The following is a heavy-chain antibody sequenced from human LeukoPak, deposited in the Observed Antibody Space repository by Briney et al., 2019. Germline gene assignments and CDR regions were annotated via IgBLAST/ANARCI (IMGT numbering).Heavy chain of an antibody. V-gene: IGHV4-39*07. J-gene: IGHJ3*02. CDR1: GGSISSSSYY. CDR3: AVPAAMPYSAFDI. Sequence: SETLSLTCTVSGGSISSSSYYWGWIRQPPGKGLEWIGSIYYSGSTYYNPSLKSRVTISVDTSKNQFSLKLSSVTAADTAVYYCAVPAAMPYSAFDIWGQGTMVTVSS. CDR2: IYYSGST. D-gene: IGHD2-2*01.